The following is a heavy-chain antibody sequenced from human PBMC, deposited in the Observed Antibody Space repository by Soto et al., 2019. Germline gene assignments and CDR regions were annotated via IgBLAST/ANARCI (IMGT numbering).Heavy chain of an antibody. CDR3: AKDQGSSWYEIDY. D-gene: IGHD6-13*01. Sequence: EVQLLESGGGLVQPGGSLRLSCAASGFTFRNYAVTWVRQAPGKGLEWVSTISSSGGSTYYADSVKGRFTISRDNSKNTLYLQMNSLRAEDTAVYYCAKDQGSSWYEIDYWGQGTLVTVSS. CDR1: GFTFRNYA. CDR2: ISSSGGST. V-gene: IGHV3-23*01. J-gene: IGHJ4*02.